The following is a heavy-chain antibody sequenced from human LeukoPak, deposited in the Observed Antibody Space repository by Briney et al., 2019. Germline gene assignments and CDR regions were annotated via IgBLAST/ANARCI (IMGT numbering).Heavy chain of an antibody. Sequence: ASVKVSCKASGYTFTGYYMHWVRQAPGQGLEWMGWINPNSGGTNYAQKFQGRVTMTRDTSISTAYMELSRLRSDDTAVYYCARAIVVVPAASGYNWFDPWGQGTLSPSPQ. V-gene: IGHV1-2*02. D-gene: IGHD2-2*01. CDR2: INPNSGGT. CDR3: ARAIVVVPAASGYNWFDP. J-gene: IGHJ5*02. CDR1: GYTFTGYY.